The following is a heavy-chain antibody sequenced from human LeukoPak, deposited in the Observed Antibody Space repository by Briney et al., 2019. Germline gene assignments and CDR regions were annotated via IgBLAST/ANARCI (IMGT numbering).Heavy chain of an antibody. Sequence: SETLSLTCNVSGGSISSSNYYWGWIRQPPGKGLEWIGSIYYSGSTYYNPSLKSRVTISVDTSKNQFSLKLSSVTAADTAVYYCASNGPKNYDFWSGYYTYYFDYWGQGTLVTVSS. CDR3: ASNGPKNYDFWSGYYTYYFDY. CDR1: GGSISSSNYY. J-gene: IGHJ4*02. D-gene: IGHD3-3*01. CDR2: IYYSGST. V-gene: IGHV4-39*07.